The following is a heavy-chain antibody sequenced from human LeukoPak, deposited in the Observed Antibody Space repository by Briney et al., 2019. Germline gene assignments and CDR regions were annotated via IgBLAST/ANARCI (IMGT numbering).Heavy chain of an antibody. CDR1: GFTFSSYA. J-gene: IGHJ4*02. CDR2: ISDSGGST. Sequence: PGASLRLSCAASGFTFSSYAMSWVRQAPGKGLEWVSAISDSGGSTYYADSVKGRFTISRDNSKNTLYLQMNSLRAEDTAVYYCAKDRRKYYYDSSGYFLFDYWGQGTLVTVSS. CDR3: AKDRRKYYYDSSGYFLFDY. D-gene: IGHD3-22*01. V-gene: IGHV3-23*01.